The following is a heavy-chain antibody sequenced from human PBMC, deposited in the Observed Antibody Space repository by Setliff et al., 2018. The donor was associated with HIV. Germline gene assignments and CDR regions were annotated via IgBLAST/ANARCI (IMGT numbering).Heavy chain of an antibody. V-gene: IGHV4-34*01. J-gene: IGHJ5*02. CDR2: VTHSGTT. CDR3: ANRLYYYDSSGSLREEGFDP. CDR1: GGSFSGFY. Sequence: PSETLSLTCAVYGGSFSGFYWTFIRQSPGKGLEWIGEVTHSGTTTYDPSLKSRITISVDTSKNQFSLKLTSVTAADMGVYYCANRLYYYDSSGSLREEGFDPWGQGTLVTVSS. D-gene: IGHD3-22*01.